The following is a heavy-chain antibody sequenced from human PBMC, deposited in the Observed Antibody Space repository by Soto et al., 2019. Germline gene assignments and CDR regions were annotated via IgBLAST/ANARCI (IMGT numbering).Heavy chain of an antibody. D-gene: IGHD3-22*01. Sequence: ASVKVSCKASGGTFSSYAISWVRQAPGQGLEWMGGIIPIFGTANYAQKFQGRVTITADESTSTAYMAMSSLRSEDTAVYYCARAYYDSSGYYYRGDYYYGMDVWGQGTTVTVSS. V-gene: IGHV1-69*13. J-gene: IGHJ6*02. CDR2: IIPIFGTA. CDR1: GGTFSSYA. CDR3: ARAYYDSSGYYYRGDYYYGMDV.